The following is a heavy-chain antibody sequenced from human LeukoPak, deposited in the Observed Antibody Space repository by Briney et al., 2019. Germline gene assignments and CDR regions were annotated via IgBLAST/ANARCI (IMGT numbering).Heavy chain of an antibody. V-gene: IGHV3-7*03. J-gene: IGHJ4*02. D-gene: IGHD3-10*01. CDR3: AREESEF. CDR1: GFTFSSNW. Sequence: GGSLRLSCAASGFTFSSNWTSWVRQAPGKGLEWLANIKPDGSEKYYVDSVKGRFTISRDNAKNSLYLQMNSLRAEDTAVYYCAREESEFWGQGTLVTVSS. CDR2: IKPDGSEK.